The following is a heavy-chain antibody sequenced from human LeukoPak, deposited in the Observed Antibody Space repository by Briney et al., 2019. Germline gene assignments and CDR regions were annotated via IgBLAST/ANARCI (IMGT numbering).Heavy chain of an antibody. V-gene: IGHV3-30*02. D-gene: IGHD6-13*01. Sequence: PGGSLRLSCAASGFTFSSYGMHWVRQAPGKGLEWVAYIRYDGSNKYYADSVKGRFTISRDNSKNTLYLQMNSLRAEDTAVYYCARSRRPGIAAAGIDYWGQGTLVTVSS. CDR3: ARSRRPGIAAAGIDY. J-gene: IGHJ4*02. CDR2: IRYDGSNK. CDR1: GFTFSSYG.